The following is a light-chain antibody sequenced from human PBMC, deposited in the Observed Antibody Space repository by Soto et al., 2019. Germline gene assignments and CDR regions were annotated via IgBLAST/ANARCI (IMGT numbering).Light chain of an antibody. Sequence: QPVLTQPRSVSGSPGQSVTISCTGTSSDVGGYKYVSWYQQHPGKAPKFMIYDVSERPSGVPDRFSGSKSGNTASLTVSGLQAEDEAAYSCSSYAGSNNWVFGGGTKVTVL. V-gene: IGLV2-11*01. J-gene: IGLJ3*02. CDR2: DVS. CDR1: SSDVGGYKY. CDR3: SSYAGSNNWV.